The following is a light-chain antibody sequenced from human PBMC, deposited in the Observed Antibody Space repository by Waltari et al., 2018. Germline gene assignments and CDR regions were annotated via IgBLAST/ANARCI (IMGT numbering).Light chain of an antibody. CDR3: QKYGRLPAT. Sequence: EIVLTQSPGTLSLSPGERATLSCRASQSVSRTLAWYQQKPGQAPRLLIYDASTSATGIADRFSGSGSGTDFSLTISRLEPEDFAVYYCQKYGRLPATFGQGTKVEIK. J-gene: IGKJ1*01. CDR2: DAS. CDR1: QSVSRT. V-gene: IGKV3-20*01.